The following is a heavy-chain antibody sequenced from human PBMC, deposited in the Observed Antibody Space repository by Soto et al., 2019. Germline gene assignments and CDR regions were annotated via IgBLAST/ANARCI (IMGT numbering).Heavy chain of an antibody. CDR1: GGTFSTHA. J-gene: IGHJ4*02. V-gene: IGHV1-69*06. CDR2: INPIFGTT. Sequence: QEQLVQSGAEVKKPGSSVKVSCKASGGTFSTHAITWVRQAPGQGLEWMGGINPIFGTTNYAQKFQGRLTITADKSTTTAYMELSSLRSEDTAVYHCARSYSFGGVISPTFDYWGQGTLVTVSS. D-gene: IGHD3-16*02. CDR3: ARSYSFGGVISPTFDY.